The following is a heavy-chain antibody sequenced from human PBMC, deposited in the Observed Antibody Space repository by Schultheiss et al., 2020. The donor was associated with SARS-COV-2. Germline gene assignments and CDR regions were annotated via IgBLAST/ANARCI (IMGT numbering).Heavy chain of an antibody. CDR3: ARGRAGDSSIRSPVMDV. D-gene: IGHD6-13*01. J-gene: IGHJ6*02. V-gene: IGHV4-39*01. Sequence: SETLSLTCTVSAASISRSSYYWAWTRQPPGKRLDYMGNISCGGSTYYNPSLKSRVTISVDTSKNQFSLKLSSVTAADTAVYYCARGRAGDSSIRSPVMDVWGQGTTVTVSS. CDR2: ISCGGST. CDR1: AASISRSSYY.